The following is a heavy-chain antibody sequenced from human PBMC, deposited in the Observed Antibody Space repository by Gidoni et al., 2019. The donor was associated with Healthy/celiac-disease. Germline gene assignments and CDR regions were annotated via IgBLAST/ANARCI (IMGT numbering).Heavy chain of an antibody. CDR3: AKTPDQLLYYWFDP. J-gene: IGHJ5*02. D-gene: IGHD2-2*02. CDR1: GFTFSSYA. Sequence: EVRLLESGGGLVQPGGSLRLSCAASGFTFSSYAMSWVRQAPGKGLEWVSAIRGSGGSTYYADSVKGRFTISRDNSKNTLYLQMNSLRAEDTAVYYCAKTPDQLLYYWFDPWGQGTLVTVSS. CDR2: IRGSGGST. V-gene: IGHV3-23*01.